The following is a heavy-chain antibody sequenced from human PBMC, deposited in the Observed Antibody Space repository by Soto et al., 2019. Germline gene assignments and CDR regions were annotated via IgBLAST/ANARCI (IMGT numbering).Heavy chain of an antibody. V-gene: IGHV3-23*01. Sequence: GGSLRLSCAASGFTFSSYAMSWVRQAPGKGLEWVSSISGSGGSTYYADSVEGRFTISRDNSKNTLYLQMNSLRAEDTAVYYCEKYDSRGYYLNYWGQGTFVIVSS. CDR2: ISGSGGST. D-gene: IGHD3-22*01. CDR3: EKYDSRGYYLNY. J-gene: IGHJ4*02. CDR1: GFTFSSYA.